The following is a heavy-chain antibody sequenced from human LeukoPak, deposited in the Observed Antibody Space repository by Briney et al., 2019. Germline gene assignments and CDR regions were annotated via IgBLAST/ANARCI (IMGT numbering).Heavy chain of an antibody. D-gene: IGHD6-13*01. CDR3: ARDGSSSWYYYYMDV. CDR2: ISAYNGNT. J-gene: IGHJ6*03. V-gene: IGHV1-18*01. Sequence: ASVKVFCKASGYTFTSYGISWVRQAPGQGLEWMGWISAYNGNTNYAQKLQGRVAMTTDTSTSTAYMELRSLRSDDTAVYYCARDGSSSWYYYYMDVWGKGTTVTISS. CDR1: GYTFTSYG.